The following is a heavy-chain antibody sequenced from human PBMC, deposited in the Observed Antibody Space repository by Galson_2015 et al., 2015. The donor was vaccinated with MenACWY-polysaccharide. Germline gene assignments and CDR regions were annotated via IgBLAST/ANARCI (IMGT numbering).Heavy chain of an antibody. D-gene: IGHD3-10*01. CDR2: ISYSGST. J-gene: IGHJ5*02. CDR3: ARAPRGLWFGEA. V-gene: IGHV4-31*11. Sequence: TLFPSCAFFCGSIGSGGGFFWDWVGQRPGEGLGRVGDISYSGSTYYNPSLKSRVIISQDTSKNQFSLNLSSVTAADTAVYYCARAPRGLWFGEAWGQGTLVTVSS. CDR1: CGSIGSGGGFF.